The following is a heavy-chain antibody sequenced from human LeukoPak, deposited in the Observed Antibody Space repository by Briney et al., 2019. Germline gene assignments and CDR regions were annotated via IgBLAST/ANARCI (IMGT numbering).Heavy chain of an antibody. CDR1: GGTFSSYA. CDR2: IIPIFGTA. J-gene: IGHJ6*03. D-gene: IGHD4-17*01. Sequence: ASVKVSCKASGGTFSSYAISWVRQAPGQGLEWMGGIIPIFGTANYAQKFQGRVTITADKSTSTAYMELSSLRSEDTAVYYCARGGGTTGSYYYYMDVWGKGTTVTVSS. CDR3: ARGGGTTGSYYYYMDV. V-gene: IGHV1-69*06.